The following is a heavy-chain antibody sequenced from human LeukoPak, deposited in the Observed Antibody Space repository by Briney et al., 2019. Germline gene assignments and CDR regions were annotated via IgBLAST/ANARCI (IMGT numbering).Heavy chain of an antibody. CDR1: GFTFSNYG. Sequence: PGGSLRLSCAASGFTFSNYGMHWVRQAPGKGLEWVAFIRYDGSNKYYADSVKGRFTISRDNSKNTLYLQMNSLRAEDTAVYYCAKDLGAVAGTYYYGMDVWGQGTTVTVSS. CDR2: IRYDGSNK. V-gene: IGHV3-30*02. D-gene: IGHD6-19*01. J-gene: IGHJ6*02. CDR3: AKDLGAVAGTYYYGMDV.